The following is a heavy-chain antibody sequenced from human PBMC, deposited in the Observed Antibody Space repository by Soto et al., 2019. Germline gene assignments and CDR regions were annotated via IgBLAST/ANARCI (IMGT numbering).Heavy chain of an antibody. CDR3: ARGAVYCSGGSCYSVFDY. V-gene: IGHV4-34*01. CDR1: GGSFSGYY. CDR2: INHSGST. Sequence: QVQLQQWGAGLLKPSETLSLTCAVYGGSFSGYYWSWIRQPPGKGLEWLGEINHSGSTNYNPSLKSRVTISVDTSKNNFSLQLSSVTAADTAVYYCARGAVYCSGGSCYSVFDYWGQGTLVTVSS. D-gene: IGHD2-15*01. J-gene: IGHJ4*02.